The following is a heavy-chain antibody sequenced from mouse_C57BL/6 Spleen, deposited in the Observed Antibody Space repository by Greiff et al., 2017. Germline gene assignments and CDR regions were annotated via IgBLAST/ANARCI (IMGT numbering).Heavy chain of an antibody. Sequence: VKLVESGPELVKPGASVKISCKASGYAFSSSWMNWVKQRPGKGLEWIGRIYPGDGDTNYHGKFKGKATLTADKSSSTAYMQRSSLTSEDSAVYFCASITAVVEGEAMDYWGQGTSVTVSS. CDR1: GYAFSSSW. J-gene: IGHJ4*01. CDR2: IYPGDGDT. D-gene: IGHD1-1*01. V-gene: IGHV1-82*01. CDR3: ASITAVVEGEAMDY.